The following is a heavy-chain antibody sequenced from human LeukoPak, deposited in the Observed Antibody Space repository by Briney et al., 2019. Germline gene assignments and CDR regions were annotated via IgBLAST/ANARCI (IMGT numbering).Heavy chain of an antibody. Sequence: GSLRLSCAASGFTVSSNYMIWVRQAPGKGLEWVSVIYSGGSTYYADSVKGRFTISRDNSKNTLYLQMNSLRAEDTAVYYCARSPYYYYYGMDVWGQGTTVTVSS. V-gene: IGHV3-53*01. CDR1: GFTVSSNY. CDR3: ARSPYYYYYGMDV. J-gene: IGHJ6*02. CDR2: IYSGGST.